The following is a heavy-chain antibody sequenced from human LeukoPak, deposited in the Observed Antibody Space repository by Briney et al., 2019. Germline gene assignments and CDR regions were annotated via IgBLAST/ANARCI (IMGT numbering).Heavy chain of an antibody. Sequence: SGPTQVKPIQTLTLTCTFSGFSLSTSGVGVGWIRQPPGKALEWLALIYWDDDKRYRPSLKSRVTITKDTSKNQVVLAMANMDPVDTATYYCAHSRYYYDGSGFRTDFDYWGQGTLVTVSS. V-gene: IGHV2-5*02. J-gene: IGHJ4*02. CDR1: GFSLSTSGVG. CDR3: AHSRYYYDGSGFRTDFDY. CDR2: IYWDDDK. D-gene: IGHD3-22*01.